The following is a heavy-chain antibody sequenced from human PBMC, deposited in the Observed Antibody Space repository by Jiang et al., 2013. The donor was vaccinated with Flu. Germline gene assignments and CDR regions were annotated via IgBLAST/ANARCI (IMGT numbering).Heavy chain of an antibody. J-gene: IGHJ4*02. D-gene: IGHD1-26*01. CDR1: GGSISSSTYS. Sequence: LLKPSETLSLTCSVSGGSISSSTYSCAWIRQPPGKGLEWIGTLYYSGSTYYNQSLRSRATISGDTSKNQFSLELTSVTAADTAVYYCVRPGEGQWELRFEWVYWGQGRLVTVSS. V-gene: IGHV4-39*01. CDR3: VRPGEGQWELRFEWVY. CDR2: LYYSGST.